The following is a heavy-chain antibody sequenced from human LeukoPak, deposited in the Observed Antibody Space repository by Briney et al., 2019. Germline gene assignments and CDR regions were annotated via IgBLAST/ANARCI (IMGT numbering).Heavy chain of an antibody. Sequence: SVKVSCKASGGTFSSYAISWVRQAPGQGLEWMGGIIPIFGTANYAQKFQGGVTITTDESTSTAYMELSSLRSEDTAVYYCASGPNYDFWSGYYTGYFDYWGQGTLVTVSS. V-gene: IGHV1-69*05. CDR3: ASGPNYDFWSGYYTGYFDY. D-gene: IGHD3-3*01. J-gene: IGHJ4*02. CDR1: GGTFSSYA. CDR2: IIPIFGTA.